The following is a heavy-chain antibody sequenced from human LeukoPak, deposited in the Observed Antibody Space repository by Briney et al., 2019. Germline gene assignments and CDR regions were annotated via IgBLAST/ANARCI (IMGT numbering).Heavy chain of an antibody. Sequence: SQTLSLTCTVSGGSISSGDYYWSWIRQPPGKGLEWIGYIYYSGSTYYNPSLKSRVTISVDTSKNQFSLKLSSGTAADTAVYYCARDRITIFGVVQNWFDPWGQGTLVTVSS. CDR1: GGSISSGDYY. CDR3: ARDRITIFGVVQNWFDP. V-gene: IGHV4-30-4*08. J-gene: IGHJ5*02. CDR2: IYYSGST. D-gene: IGHD3-3*01.